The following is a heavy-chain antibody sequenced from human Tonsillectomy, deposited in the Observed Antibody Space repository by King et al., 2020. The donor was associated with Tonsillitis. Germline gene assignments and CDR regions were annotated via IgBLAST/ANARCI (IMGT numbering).Heavy chain of an antibody. J-gene: IGHJ6*02. D-gene: IGHD3-9*01. Sequence: VQLVESGGGVVQPGRSLRLSCAASGFTFSIYSMHWVRQAPGKGLEWVAVISYDGSNKYYADSVKGRFTISRDSSKNTLYLQMNSLRAEDTAMYYCARGGYYDILTGSPNYYYYYGMDVWGQGTTVTVSS. V-gene: IGHV3-30*04. CDR2: ISYDGSNK. CDR3: ARGGYYDILTGSPNYYYYYGMDV. CDR1: GFTFSIYS.